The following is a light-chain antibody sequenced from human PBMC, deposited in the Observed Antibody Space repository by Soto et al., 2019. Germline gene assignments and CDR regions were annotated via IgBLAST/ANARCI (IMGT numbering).Light chain of an antibody. V-gene: IGKV1-5*01. CDR3: QHYTLYSGP. CDR1: DNIFTY. CDR2: DAS. Sequence: IRMTQSPSTLSASVGDRVTITCRASDNIFTYVAWYQHRAGGAPKPLIFDASTLQSGVPPRFSGGGSGTDFTLTITGLQPEDSASYYCQHYTLYSGPFGQGTRLEIK. J-gene: IGKJ5*01.